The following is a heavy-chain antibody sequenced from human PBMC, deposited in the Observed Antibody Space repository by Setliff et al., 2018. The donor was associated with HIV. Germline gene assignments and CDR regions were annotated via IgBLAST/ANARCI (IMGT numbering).Heavy chain of an antibody. J-gene: IGHJ5*02. CDR3: ARQFPPYHSGAHYSDL. CDR1: GDSMSSFSSY. V-gene: IGHV4-39*07. Sequence: LSLTCSVSGDSMSSFSSYWGWIRQSPRKGLEWIGSIYPSGNTYYNPSLNSRATVSVDTSKNQFSLKLTSVTAADAAIYYCARQFPPYHSGAHYSDLWSQGTLVTVSS. D-gene: IGHD6-19*01. CDR2: IYPSGNT.